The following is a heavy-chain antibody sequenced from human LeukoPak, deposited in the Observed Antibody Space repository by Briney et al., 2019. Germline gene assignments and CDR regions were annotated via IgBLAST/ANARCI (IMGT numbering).Heavy chain of an antibody. Sequence: GASVKVSCKASGYTFTSYGINWVRQAPGQGLEWMGWISAYNGNTNYAQKLQGRVTMTTDTSTSTAYMELRSLRSDDTAVYYCARSAQEAVPAAILSWFDPWGQGTLVTVSS. J-gene: IGHJ5*02. CDR1: GYTFTSYG. CDR2: ISAYNGNT. CDR3: ARSAQEAVPAAILSWFDP. D-gene: IGHD2-2*01. V-gene: IGHV1-18*01.